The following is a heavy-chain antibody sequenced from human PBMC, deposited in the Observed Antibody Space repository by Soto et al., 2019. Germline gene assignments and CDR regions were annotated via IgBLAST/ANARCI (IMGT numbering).Heavy chain of an antibody. J-gene: IGHJ3*02. D-gene: IGHD6-13*01. CDR3: ARVLGYNSSWWRHTAFDI. CDR1: GYTFTNYG. V-gene: IGHV1-18*01. Sequence: GASVKVSCKTSGYTFTNYGISWVRQAPGQGLEWMGWISAHTGNTNYAQKFQGRVTMTTDTSTSTAYMELRSLRSDDTAVYYCARVLGYNSSWWRHTAFDIWGQGTMFTVSS. CDR2: ISAHTGNT.